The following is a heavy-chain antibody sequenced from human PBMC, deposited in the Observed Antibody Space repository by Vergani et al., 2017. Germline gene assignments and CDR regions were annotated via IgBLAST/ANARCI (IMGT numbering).Heavy chain of an antibody. J-gene: IGHJ4*02. V-gene: IGHV3-74*03. D-gene: IGHD6-13*01. CDR1: GFTLGQYW. CDR2: VKSDGNSA. Sequence: EVQLVESGGGLVQPGGSLRLSCAASGFTLGQYWMHWVRQTPGTGLEWVSRVKSDGNSAMYADSVKGRFTISRDNAKNSLYLQMNSLRAEDTAVYYCARGGRDGWDYSSSLISGYWGQGTLVTVSS. CDR3: ARGGRDGWDYSSSLISGY.